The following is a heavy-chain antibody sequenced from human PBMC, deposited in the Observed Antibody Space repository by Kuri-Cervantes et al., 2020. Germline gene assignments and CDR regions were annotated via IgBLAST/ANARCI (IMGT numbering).Heavy chain of an antibody. D-gene: IGHD5-12*01. Sequence: GESLKISCAASGFTFSDYYMSWIRQAPGKGLEWVSYISSSGSTIYYADSVKGRFTISRDNSKNSLYLQMNSLRTEDTALYYCAKAGYSGYDPFEDWGQGTLVTVSS. J-gene: IGHJ4*02. CDR2: ISSSGSTI. CDR1: GFTFSDYY. V-gene: IGHV3-11*01. CDR3: AKAGYSGYDPFED.